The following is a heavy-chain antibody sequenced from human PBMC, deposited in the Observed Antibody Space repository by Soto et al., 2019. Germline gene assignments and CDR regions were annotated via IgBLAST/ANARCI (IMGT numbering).Heavy chain of an antibody. J-gene: IGHJ3*02. D-gene: IGHD6-25*01. CDR2: IKGDGSAK. V-gene: IGHV3-7*05. Sequence: EVQLVESGGGLVQPGGSLRLSCAASGFTFGNYWMTWVRQAPGKGLEWVAKIKGDGSAKSYLDSVRGRFTVSRDNAENSLFLQMNILRAEDTALYYCARDVSPGSSGYYFDAFDIWGQGTMVTVS. CDR1: GFTFGNYW. CDR3: ARDVSPGSSGYYFDAFDI.